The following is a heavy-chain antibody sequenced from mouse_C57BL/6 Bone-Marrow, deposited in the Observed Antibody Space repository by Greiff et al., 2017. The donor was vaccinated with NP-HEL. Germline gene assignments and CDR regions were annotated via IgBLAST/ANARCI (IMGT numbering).Heavy chain of an antibody. CDR2: IFPGSGST. CDR1: GYTFTSYW. V-gene: IGHV1-9*01. CDR3: ARGDYTGWFAY. J-gene: IGHJ3*01. Sequence: QVQLQQSGAELMKPGASVKISCKATGYTFTSYWIEWVKQRPGHGLEWIGEIFPGSGSTSYNEKFKGKATFTADTSSNTAYMQRSSLTSEDSAVYYCARGDYTGWFAYWGQGTLITVSA. D-gene: IGHD2-4*01.